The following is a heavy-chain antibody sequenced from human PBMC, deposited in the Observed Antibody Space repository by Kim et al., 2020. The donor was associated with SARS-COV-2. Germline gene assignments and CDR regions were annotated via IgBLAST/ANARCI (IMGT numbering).Heavy chain of an antibody. J-gene: IGHJ6*02. CDR2: ISDAGAL. CDR3: ARGRAGVVPALKLGHGPLYDYLARDV. D-gene: IGHD2-2*01. Sequence: SETLSLTCAVSGGSFSGYHWSWIRQSPGEGLEWMGEISDAGALKHNPSPKSRVTISMDTSKNQFSLKLTSVTAADAGFYYCARGRAGVVPALKLGHGPLYDYLARDVGGRGTRDGVSS. V-gene: IGHV4-34*01. CDR1: GGSFSGYH.